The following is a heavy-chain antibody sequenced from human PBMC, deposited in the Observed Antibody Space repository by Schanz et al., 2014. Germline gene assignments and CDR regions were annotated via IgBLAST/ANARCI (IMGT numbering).Heavy chain of an antibody. V-gene: IGHV4-34*01. J-gene: IGHJ6*02. CDR2: IHHSGSI. CDR3: ARHLVNAYGMDV. Sequence: QVQLQQWGAGLLKPSETLSLTCAVYGGPFSGYFWSWIRQSPGKGLQWIGEIHHSGSIIYNPSLRSGVTISMDTSKNQFDLKVTSVTAADTAVYYCARHLVNAYGMDVWGQGTAVTV. D-gene: IGHD3-3*02. CDR1: GGPFSGYF.